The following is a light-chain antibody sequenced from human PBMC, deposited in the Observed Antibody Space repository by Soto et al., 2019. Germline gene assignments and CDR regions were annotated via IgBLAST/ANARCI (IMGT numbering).Light chain of an antibody. CDR1: SSDIDGYNY. Sequence: QSVLTQPASVSGSPGQSITISCTEASSDIDGYNYVSWYQQHPVKAPKLIIYDITNRPSGVSNRFSGSKSGNTASLTISGLQAEDEADYYCSSYTSSSTYVFGTGTKVTVL. CDR2: DIT. V-gene: IGLV2-14*01. J-gene: IGLJ1*01. CDR3: SSYTSSSTYV.